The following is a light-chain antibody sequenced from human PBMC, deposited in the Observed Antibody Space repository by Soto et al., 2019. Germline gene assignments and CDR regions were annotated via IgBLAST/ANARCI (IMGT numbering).Light chain of an antibody. Sequence: IQVTHSPSSLSASHRDRVTITWRASQSGSSYLNWYQQKPGKAPKLLIYAESSLQSGVPSRFSGSGSGTDFTLTISSLQPEDFANYYCQQSYSTPLTFGGGTKVDIK. V-gene: IGKV1-39*01. CDR1: QSGSSY. J-gene: IGKJ4*01. CDR3: QQSYSTPLT. CDR2: AES.